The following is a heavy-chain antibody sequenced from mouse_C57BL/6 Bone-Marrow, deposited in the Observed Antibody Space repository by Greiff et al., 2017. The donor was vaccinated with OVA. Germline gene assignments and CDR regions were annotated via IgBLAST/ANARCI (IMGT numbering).Heavy chain of an antibody. D-gene: IGHD1-1*01. CDR2: INPSNGGT. CDR3: ARSRGYYYGSSPYYAMDY. V-gene: IGHV1-53*01. CDR1: GYTFTSYW. Sequence: QVQLKQPGTELVKPGASVKLSCKASGYTFTSYWMHWVKQRPGQGLEWIGNINPSNGGTNYNEKFKSKATLTVDKSSSTAYMQLSSLTSEDSAVYYCARSRGYYYGSSPYYAMDYWGQGTSVTVSS. J-gene: IGHJ4*01.